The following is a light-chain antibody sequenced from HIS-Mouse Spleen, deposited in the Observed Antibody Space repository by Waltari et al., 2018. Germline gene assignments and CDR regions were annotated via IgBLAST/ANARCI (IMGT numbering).Light chain of an antibody. CDR3: SSYTSSSTVV. Sequence: QSALTQPASVSGSPGQSITISCTGTSSDVGSYNLVPWYQQHPGKAPKLMIYDVSNRPSGVSNRFSGSKSGNTASLTISGLQAEDEADYYCSSYTSSSTVVFGGGTKLTVL. CDR2: DVS. CDR1: SSDVGSYNL. J-gene: IGLJ2*01. V-gene: IGLV2-14*02.